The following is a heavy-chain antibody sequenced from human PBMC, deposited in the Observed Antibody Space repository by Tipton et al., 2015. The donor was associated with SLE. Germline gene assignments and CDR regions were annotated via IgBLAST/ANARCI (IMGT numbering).Heavy chain of an antibody. Sequence: QVQLVQSGAELKKPGASVKVSCKASGYSFSNYFMNWVRQATGQGLEWMGWVNPRNGNSGCAQRFQGRVSITKDTSTTTVYMELSSLRSEDTAMYYCASCRSGAYCPLDYWGQGTPVTVSS. D-gene: IGHD2-15*01. CDR2: VNPRNGNS. V-gene: IGHV1-8*02. J-gene: IGHJ4*02. CDR3: ASCRSGAYCPLDY. CDR1: GYSFSNYF.